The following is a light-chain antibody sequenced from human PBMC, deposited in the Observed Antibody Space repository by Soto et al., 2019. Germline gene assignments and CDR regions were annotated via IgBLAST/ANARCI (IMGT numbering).Light chain of an antibody. J-gene: IGKJ1*01. CDR3: QQYGSLSWT. Sequence: IVLNQSAGALSLSPGERATLSCRASQSVGSNYLAGYQQKPGQAPRILIFGASGSATGSTDRFSGSGSGTDFTLTISRLEPEDFAVYYCQQYGSLSWTSGQGTMVDIK. CDR2: GAS. V-gene: IGKV3-20*01. CDR1: QSVGSNY.